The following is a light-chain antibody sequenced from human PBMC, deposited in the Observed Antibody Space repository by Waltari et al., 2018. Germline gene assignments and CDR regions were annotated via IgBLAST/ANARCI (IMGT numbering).Light chain of an antibody. CDR2: RND. V-gene: IGLV1-47*01. J-gene: IGLJ3*02. Sequence: QSVLTQPPSASGTPGQRVTISCSGSSSNIGSSFVCWYQHLPGTAPKLLIYRNDQRPPGVPDRVSGSRSGTSASLAISGLRSEDEADYYCAAWDDSLTVRFGGGTKLTVL. CDR1: SSNIGSSF. CDR3: AAWDDSLTVR.